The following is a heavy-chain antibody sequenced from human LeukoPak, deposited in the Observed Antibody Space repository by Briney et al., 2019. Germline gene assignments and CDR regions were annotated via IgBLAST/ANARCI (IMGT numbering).Heavy chain of an antibody. D-gene: IGHD3-10*01. CDR2: ISSSGSTI. Sequence: GGSLRLSCAASGFTFCSYEMNWVRQAPGKGLEWVSYISSSGSTIYYADSVKGRFTISRDNAKNSLYLQMNSLRAEDTAVYYCARGYGSGSYHNWFDPWGPGTTVTVSS. J-gene: IGHJ5*01. CDR3: ARGYGSGSYHNWFDP. CDR1: GFTFCSYE. V-gene: IGHV3-48*03.